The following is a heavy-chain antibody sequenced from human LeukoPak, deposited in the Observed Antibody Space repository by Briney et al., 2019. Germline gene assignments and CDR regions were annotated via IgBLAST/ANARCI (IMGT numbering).Heavy chain of an antibody. CDR2: ISGGGGST. D-gene: IGHD2-15*01. CDR1: GFTFTSYS. Sequence: GGSLRLSCAASGFTFTSYSMNWVRQAPGKGLEWVSTISGGGGSTYYADSVKGRFVLSRDNSKNTVYMQMSSLRAEDTATYYCAKDYCRDGNCPFPFLDSWGQGTQVTVSS. V-gene: IGHV3-23*01. J-gene: IGHJ4*02. CDR3: AKDYCRDGNCPFPFLDS.